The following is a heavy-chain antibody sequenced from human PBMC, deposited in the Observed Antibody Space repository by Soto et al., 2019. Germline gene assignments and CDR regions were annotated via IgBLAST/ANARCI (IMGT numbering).Heavy chain of an antibody. CDR2: ISGSGGRT. Sequence: GGSLRLSCAASGFTFSSYAMSWVRQAPGKGLEWVSAISGSGGRTYYADSVKGRFTISRDNSKNTLYLQMNSLRAEDTAVDDCAKDPVAVAGLHDGFDIWGQGTMVTVSS. CDR1: GFTFSSYA. CDR3: AKDPVAVAGLHDGFDI. J-gene: IGHJ3*02. D-gene: IGHD6-19*01. V-gene: IGHV3-23*01.